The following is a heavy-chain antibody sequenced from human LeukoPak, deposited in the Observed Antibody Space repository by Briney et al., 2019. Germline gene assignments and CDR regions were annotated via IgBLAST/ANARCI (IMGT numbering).Heavy chain of an antibody. CDR2: IYYSGST. CDR1: GGSISSSNW. Sequence: SGTLSLTCAVSGGSISSSNWWSWVRQPPGKGLEWIGYIYYSGSTNYNPSLKSRVTISVDTSKNQFSLKLSSVTAADTAVYYCASVYDSSGYYPFWGQGTLVTVSS. J-gene: IGHJ4*02. V-gene: IGHV4-4*02. D-gene: IGHD3-22*01. CDR3: ASVYDSSGYYPF.